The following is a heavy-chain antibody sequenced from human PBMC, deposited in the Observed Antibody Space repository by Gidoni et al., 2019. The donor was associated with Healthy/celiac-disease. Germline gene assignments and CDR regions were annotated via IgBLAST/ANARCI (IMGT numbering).Heavy chain of an antibody. J-gene: IGHJ4*02. Sequence: FTISRDNSKNTLYLKMNSLRAEDTAVYYCARAGGDDYIWGSYRYIGDYWGQGTLVTVSS. V-gene: IGHV3-30*01. D-gene: IGHD3-16*02. CDR3: ARAGGDDYIWGSYRYIGDY.